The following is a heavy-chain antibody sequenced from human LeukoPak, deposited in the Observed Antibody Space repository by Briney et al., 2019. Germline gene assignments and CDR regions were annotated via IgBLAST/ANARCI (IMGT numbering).Heavy chain of an antibody. Sequence: SVKVSCKASGFTFINYGFSWVRQAPGQGVEWMGWISAYRGDTIYAQKFQGRVTMTTDPSTRTAYMEVRSLRSDDAAVYYCAREKPWGYGSGSDGMDVWGKGTTVTVS. D-gene: IGHD3-10*01. V-gene: IGHV1-18*04. CDR1: GFTFINYG. CDR3: AREKPWGYGSGSDGMDV. CDR2: ISAYRGDT. J-gene: IGHJ6*04.